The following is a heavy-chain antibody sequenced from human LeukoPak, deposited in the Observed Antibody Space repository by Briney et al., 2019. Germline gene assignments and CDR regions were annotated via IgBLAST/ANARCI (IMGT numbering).Heavy chain of an antibody. CDR1: GVTFSSSA. J-gene: IGHJ4*02. CDR3: ARDRDYYDSSNYYYASDS. CDR2: VIPISATA. Sequence: SVKVSCKASGVTFSSSAISWVRQAPGQGLEWMGGVIPISATANYAQKFQSRVTITADESTSTAYMELSSLRSEDTAVYYCARDRDYYDSSNYYYASDSWGQGTLVTVSS. D-gene: IGHD3-22*01. V-gene: IGHV1-69*13.